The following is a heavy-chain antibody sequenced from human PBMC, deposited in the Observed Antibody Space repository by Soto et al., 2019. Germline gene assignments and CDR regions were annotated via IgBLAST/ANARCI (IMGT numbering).Heavy chain of an antibody. CDR1: GGSISSGGYY. CDR3: ARVWGSPASGSSGMDV. Sequence: SETLSLTCTVSGGSISSGGYYWSWIRQHPGKGLEWIGYIYYSGSTYYNPSLKSRVTISVDTSKNQFSLKLSSVTAADTAVYYCARVWGSPASGSSGMDVWGQGTTVTVSS. J-gene: IGHJ6*02. D-gene: IGHD7-27*01. CDR2: IYYSGST. V-gene: IGHV4-31*03.